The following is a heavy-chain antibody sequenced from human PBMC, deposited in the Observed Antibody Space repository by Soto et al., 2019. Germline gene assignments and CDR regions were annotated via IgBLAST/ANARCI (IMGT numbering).Heavy chain of an antibody. J-gene: IGHJ4*02. Sequence: QVQMVQSGAEVKKPGASVKLSCKVSGYNFMNYYIHWVSQAPGQGLEWMGIITPNGYSSTLGQKFHCRPTLTSVTSTSTVYMELGSLSSEDTAVYYCARDLHGAFTTMVYWGQGALVTVSS. D-gene: IGHD5-18*01. CDR2: ITPNGYSS. V-gene: IGHV1-46*01. CDR3: ARDLHGAFTTMVY. CDR1: GYNFMNYY.